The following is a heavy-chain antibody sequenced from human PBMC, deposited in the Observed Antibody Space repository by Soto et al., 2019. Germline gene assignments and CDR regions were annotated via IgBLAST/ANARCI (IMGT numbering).Heavy chain of an antibody. J-gene: IGHJ4*02. CDR2: IYWDDDK. D-gene: IGHD6-13*01. CDR3: AHRRKAAAGKGIFDY. CDR1: GFSLSTSGVG. V-gene: IGHV2-5*02. Sequence: GSGPTLVNATQTVTLTCTFSGFSLSTSGVGVGWIRQPPGKALEWLALIYWDDDKRYSPSLKSRLTITKDTSKNQVVLTMTNMDPVDTATYYCAHRRKAAAGKGIFDYWGQGTLVTVSS.